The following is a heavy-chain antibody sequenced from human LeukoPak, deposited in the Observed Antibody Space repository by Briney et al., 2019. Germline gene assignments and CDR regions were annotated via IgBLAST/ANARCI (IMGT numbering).Heavy chain of an antibody. Sequence: QPGGSLRLSCAASGFTFSSYAMHWVRQAPGKGLEWVAVISYDGSNKYYADSVKGRFTISRDNAKNSLYLQMNSLRAEDTAVYYCARDPYGGNPGAFDIWGQGTMVTVSS. D-gene: IGHD4-23*01. V-gene: IGHV3-30-3*01. CDR1: GFTFSSYA. J-gene: IGHJ3*02. CDR2: ISYDGSNK. CDR3: ARDPYGGNPGAFDI.